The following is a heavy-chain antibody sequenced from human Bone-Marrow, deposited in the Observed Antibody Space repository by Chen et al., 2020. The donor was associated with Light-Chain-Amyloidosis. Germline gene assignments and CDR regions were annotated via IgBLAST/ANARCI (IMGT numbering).Heavy chain of an antibody. Sequence: QVQLQQWGAGLLKPSETLSLTCAVHGGSISGYYWNWLRQSPGKGLEWIGVINRSGSTNYNPSLKSRVTMSVDTSKNQFSLKVNSVTAADTAVYYCARGGLDHWGQGTLVTVSS. CDR2: INRSGST. CDR1: GGSISGYY. J-gene: IGHJ4*02. CDR3: ARGGLDH. V-gene: IGHV4-34*01.